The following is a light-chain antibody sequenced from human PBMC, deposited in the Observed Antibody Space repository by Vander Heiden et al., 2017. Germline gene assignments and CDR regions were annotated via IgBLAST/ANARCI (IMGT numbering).Light chain of an antibody. CDR3: QQYSSHPWT. CDR1: QTVNDDW. CDR2: KVS. Sequence: DIQMTQSPFALSASVGDRVTITCRASQTVNDDWLAWFQQKPGKVPKVLIYKVSALESGVPSRFSGSGSGTEFTLTISDLQPDDFAIYYCQQYSSHPWTFGQGTKV. J-gene: IGKJ1*01. V-gene: IGKV1-5*03.